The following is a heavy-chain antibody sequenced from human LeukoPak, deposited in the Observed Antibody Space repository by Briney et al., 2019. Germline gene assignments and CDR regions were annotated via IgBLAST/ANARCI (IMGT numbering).Heavy chain of an antibody. Sequence: PGRSLRLSCAASGFTFSNYAMHWVRQAPGKGLEWVAVISSDGSNKYYADSVKGRFTISRDNAKNSLYLQMNSLRAEDTAVYYCARGTHGMDVWGQGTTVTVSS. CDR1: GFTFSNYA. J-gene: IGHJ6*02. CDR2: ISSDGSNK. D-gene: IGHD1-14*01. CDR3: ARGTHGMDV. V-gene: IGHV3-30-3*01.